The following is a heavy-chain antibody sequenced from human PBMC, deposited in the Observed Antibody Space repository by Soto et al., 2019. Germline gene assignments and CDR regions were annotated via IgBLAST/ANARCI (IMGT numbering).Heavy chain of an antibody. Sequence: PGGSLRLSCAASGFAFSSYGMHWVRQAPGKGLEWVAVIWYDGSNKYYADSVKGRFTISRDNSKNTLYLQMNSLRAEDTAVYYCARDSARGPYYYYGMDVWGQGTTVTVSS. CDR1: GFAFSSYG. CDR3: ARDSARGPYYYYGMDV. J-gene: IGHJ6*02. V-gene: IGHV3-33*01. CDR2: IWYDGSNK. D-gene: IGHD6-25*01.